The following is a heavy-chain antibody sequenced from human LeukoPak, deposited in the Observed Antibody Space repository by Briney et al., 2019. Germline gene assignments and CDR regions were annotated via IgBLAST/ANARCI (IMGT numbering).Heavy chain of an antibody. CDR1: GGSFSGYY. CDR3: ARGLIMITFGGVIVRTNWFDP. Sequence: SETLSLTCAVYGGSFSGYYWSWIRQPPGRGLEWIGEINLGGSTNYNPSLKSRVTISVDTSKNQFSLKLSSVTAADTAVYYCARGLIMITFGGVIVRTNWFDPWGQGTLVTVSS. J-gene: IGHJ5*02. CDR2: INLGGST. V-gene: IGHV4-34*01. D-gene: IGHD3-16*02.